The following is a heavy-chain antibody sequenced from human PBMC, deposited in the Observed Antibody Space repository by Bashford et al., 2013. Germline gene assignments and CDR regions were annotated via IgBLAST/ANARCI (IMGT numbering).Heavy chain of an antibody. D-gene: IGHD6-6*01. J-gene: IGHJ4*02. CDR2: IWYDGSNK. V-gene: IGHV3-33*01. CDR1: GFTFSSYG. CDR3: ARAKVGIAARTYYFDY. Sequence: GGSLRLSCAASGFTFSSYGMHWVRQAPGKGLEWVAVIWYDGSNKYYADSVKGRFTISRDNSKNTLYLQMNSLRAEDTAVYYCARAKVGIAARTYYFDYWGQGTLVTVSS.